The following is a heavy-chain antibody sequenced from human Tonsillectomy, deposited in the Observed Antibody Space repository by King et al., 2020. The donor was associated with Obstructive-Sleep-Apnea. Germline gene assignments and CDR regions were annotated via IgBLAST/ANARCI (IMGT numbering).Heavy chain of an antibody. Sequence: VQLVESGGDLVQPGGSLRLSCAASGFTVSSNYMTWVRQAPGKGPGWVSVFYSEISTYYADSVKARFTISSDDSKNTLFLQMNSLRAEDTAVYYCARAGFYHYALDVWGQGTTVTVSS. J-gene: IGHJ6*02. CDR3: ARAGFYHYALDV. V-gene: IGHV3-66*01. D-gene: IGHD1-1*01. CDR1: GFTVSSNY. CDR2: FYSEIST.